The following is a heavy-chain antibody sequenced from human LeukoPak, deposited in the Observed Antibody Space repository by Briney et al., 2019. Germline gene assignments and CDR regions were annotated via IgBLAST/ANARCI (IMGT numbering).Heavy chain of an antibody. V-gene: IGHV1-18*01. D-gene: IGHD3-10*01. CDR3: ARGNIYYGSGSYFDY. CDR2: ISAYNGNT. CDR1: GYTFTSYG. J-gene: IGHJ4*02. Sequence: GSVKVSCKASGYTFTSYGISWVRQAPGQGLEWVGWISAYNGNTNYAQKLQGRVTMTTDTSTSTAYMELRSLGSDDTAVYYCARGNIYYGSGSYFDYWGQGTLVTVSS.